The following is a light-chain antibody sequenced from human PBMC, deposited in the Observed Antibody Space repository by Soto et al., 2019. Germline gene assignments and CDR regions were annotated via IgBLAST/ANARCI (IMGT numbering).Light chain of an antibody. CDR3: QAWDSSTVV. J-gene: IGLJ2*01. CDR2: DVT. V-gene: IGLV2-14*03. CDR1: SSDVGGYNY. Sequence: QSALTQPASVSGSPGQSITISCTGTSSDVGGYNYVFWYQQHPGKAPKLIIYDVTNRPSGISNRFSGSKSGNTATLTISGTQAMDEADYYCQAWDSSTVVFGGGTKVTVL.